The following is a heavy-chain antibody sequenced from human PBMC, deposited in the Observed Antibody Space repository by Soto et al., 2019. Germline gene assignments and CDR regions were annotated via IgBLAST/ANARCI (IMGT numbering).Heavy chain of an antibody. J-gene: IGHJ4*02. CDR1: GVTMSYCAYS. Sequence: TLSLACSVSGVTMSYCAYSWYWTRESPGKVLEWRSYISHLEMTYYNPSSRGRLYFLLYRTRNQFFLSLSSMTAADKAVYYCVRGGGYDSFDFWGQGIQVTVSS. V-gene: IGHV4-30-2*06. CDR2: ISHLEMT. D-gene: IGHD2-15*01. CDR3: VRGGGYDSFDF.